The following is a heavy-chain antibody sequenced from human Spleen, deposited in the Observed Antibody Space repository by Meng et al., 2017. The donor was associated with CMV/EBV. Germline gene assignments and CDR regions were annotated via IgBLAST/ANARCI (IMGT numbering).Heavy chain of an antibody. D-gene: IGHD3-3*01. J-gene: IGHJ5*02. CDR2: INTTSGGT. Sequence: YHFTGYYMHWVRQAPGPGLEWMGWINTTSGGTNYAQTFQGKVTMTRDTSICTAYMELSRLRSDDTAVYYCARDGVRDFWGGLNWFDPWGQGTLVTVSS. CDR1: YHFTGYY. V-gene: IGHV1-2*02. CDR3: ARDGVRDFWGGLNWFDP.